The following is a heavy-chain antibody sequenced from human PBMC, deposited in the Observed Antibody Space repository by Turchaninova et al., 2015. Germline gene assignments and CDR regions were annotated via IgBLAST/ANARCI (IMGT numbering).Heavy chain of an antibody. Sequence: EVQLAQSGEEVKKPGESLKIPCTGSGDRFTDYWIAWVRRMPGKGREWMGITYPGDADTRYSPSFQGQVTISADRSISTAYLQWSSLRASDTAMYYCARRGYCSGGDCYSNAFDIWGQGTMVTVSS. V-gene: IGHV5-51*01. CDR1: GDRFTDYW. CDR2: TYPGDADT. D-gene: IGHD2-15*01. CDR3: ARRGYCSGGDCYSNAFDI. J-gene: IGHJ3*02.